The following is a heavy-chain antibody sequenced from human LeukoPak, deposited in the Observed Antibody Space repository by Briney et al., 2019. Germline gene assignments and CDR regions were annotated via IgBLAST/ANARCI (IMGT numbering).Heavy chain of an antibody. J-gene: IGHJ4*02. CDR1: GVSYSGYD. D-gene: IGHD1-7*01. Sequence: PSETLSLTGAAYGVSYSGYDGSWIRQPPGKGLEWIGEINHSGSTNYNPSLKSRVTISVDTSKNQFSLKLISVTAADTAVYYCARGPQTGTTRRGDKFDYWGQGILVTVSS. CDR3: ARGPQTGTTRRGDKFDY. CDR2: INHSGST. V-gene: IGHV4-34*01.